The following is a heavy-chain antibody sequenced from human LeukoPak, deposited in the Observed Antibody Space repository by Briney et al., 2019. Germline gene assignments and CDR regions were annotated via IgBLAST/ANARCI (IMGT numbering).Heavy chain of an antibody. Sequence: GASVKVSCKASGYTFTSYYMHWVRQAPGQGLEWMGIINPSGGSTSYAQKFQGRVTMTRDTSTSTVYMELSSLRSEDTAVYYCARNSGRGSYFRHYGMDVWGQGTTVTVSS. D-gene: IGHD1-26*01. CDR3: ARNSGRGSYFRHYGMDV. CDR2: INPSGGST. V-gene: IGHV1-46*01. CDR1: GYTFTSYY. J-gene: IGHJ6*02.